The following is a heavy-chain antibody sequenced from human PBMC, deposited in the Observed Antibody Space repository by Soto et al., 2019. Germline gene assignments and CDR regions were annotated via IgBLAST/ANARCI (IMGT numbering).Heavy chain of an antibody. CDR2: IYYSGST. CDR3: ARGIEGWYQGRYYYGMDV. Sequence: PSETLCLTCTVAGGSVSSGSYYWSWIRQPPGKGLERIGYIYYSGSTNYNPSLKSRVTISVDTSKNQFSLKLSSVTAADTAVYYCARGIEGWYQGRYYYGMDVWGQGTTVTVSS. V-gene: IGHV4-61*01. CDR1: GGSVSSGSYY. D-gene: IGHD6-19*01. J-gene: IGHJ6*02.